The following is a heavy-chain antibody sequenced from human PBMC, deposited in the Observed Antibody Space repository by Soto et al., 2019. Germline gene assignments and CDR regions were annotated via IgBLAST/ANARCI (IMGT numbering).Heavy chain of an antibody. Sequence: QVQLVESGGGVVQPGRSLRLSCAASGFMFSNHGMHWVRQAPGKGLEWVAVIWSDGNNRYYADSVKGRFTISRDNSKNTLYLQMNRLRAEDTAVYYGVRGDNWNDEASDYWGQGTLVTVSS. V-gene: IGHV3-33*01. CDR1: GFMFSNHG. CDR3: VRGDNWNDEASDY. CDR2: IWSDGNNR. J-gene: IGHJ4*02. D-gene: IGHD1-1*01.